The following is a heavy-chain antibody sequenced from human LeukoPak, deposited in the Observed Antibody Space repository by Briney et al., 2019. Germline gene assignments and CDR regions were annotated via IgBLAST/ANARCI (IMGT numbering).Heavy chain of an antibody. CDR3: ARPSNIVVAAVSYYYYYYGMDV. J-gene: IGHJ6*02. CDR1: GGTFISYA. CDR2: IIPIFGTA. Sequence: SVKVSCKASGGTFISYAISWVRQAPGQGLEWMGGIIPIFGTANYAQKFQGRVTITADESTSTAYMELSSLRSEDTAVYYCARPSNIVVAAVSYYYYYYGMDVWGQGTTVTVSS. V-gene: IGHV1-69*13. D-gene: IGHD2-2*01.